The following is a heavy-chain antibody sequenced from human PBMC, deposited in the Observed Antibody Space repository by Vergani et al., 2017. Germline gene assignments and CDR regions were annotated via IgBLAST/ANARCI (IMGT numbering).Heavy chain of an antibody. Sequence: QVQLVESGGGVVQRGGSLRLSCATSGFTLSNYDMQWIRQGPGKGLEFVAFIQFDGSSQYYADSVKGRFTLSRDFSKNTLYLQMNSLRTDDTATYYCAEHFRGWGIDYGGQGTKVIVSS. V-gene: IGHV3-30*02. CDR1: GFTLSNYD. CDR2: IQFDGSSQ. D-gene: IGHD3-16*01. CDR3: AEHFRGWGIDY. J-gene: IGHJ4*02.